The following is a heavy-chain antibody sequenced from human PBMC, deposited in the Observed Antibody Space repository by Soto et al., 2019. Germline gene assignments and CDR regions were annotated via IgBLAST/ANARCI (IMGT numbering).Heavy chain of an antibody. CDR2: ISSSGSYT. J-gene: IGHJ4*02. Sequence: PGGSLRLSCAASGFTFSDYYMSWMRQAPGKGLEWVSYISSSGSYTFYSDTVKGRFTISRDNAKNSLYLQMNGLRAEDAAVYYCERPSQGSGWIEYWGQGTQVTVSS. D-gene: IGHD3-3*01. CDR3: ERPSQGSGWIEY. CDR1: GFTFSDYY. V-gene: IGHV3-11*01.